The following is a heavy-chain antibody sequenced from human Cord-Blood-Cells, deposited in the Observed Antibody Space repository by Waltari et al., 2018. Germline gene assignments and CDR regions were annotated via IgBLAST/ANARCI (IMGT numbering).Heavy chain of an antibody. CDR1: GFTVSSNY. J-gene: IGHJ3*02. CDR2: IYSGGST. Sequence: EVQLVESGGGLVQPGGSLRLSCAASGFTVSSNYMSWVRQAPGKGLDWVSVIYSGGSTYYADSVKGRFTISRHNSKNTLYLQMNSLRAEDTAVYYCAGIAAAGNDAFDIWGQGTMVTVSS. V-gene: IGHV3-53*04. CDR3: AGIAAAGNDAFDI. D-gene: IGHD6-13*01.